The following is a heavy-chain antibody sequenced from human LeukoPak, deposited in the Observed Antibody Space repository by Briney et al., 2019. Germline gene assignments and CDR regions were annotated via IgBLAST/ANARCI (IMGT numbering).Heavy chain of an antibody. CDR2: ISSSGSTI. D-gene: IGHD3-22*01. J-gene: IGHJ4*02. Sequence: GGSLKLSCAASGFNFSYYTMSWVRQAPGKGLEWVSYISSSGSTIYYADSVKGRFTISRDNAKNSLYLQMNSLRAEDTAVYYCAIPGARGYYDSSGPPGYWGQGTLVTVSS. CDR3: AIPGARGYYDSSGPPGY. CDR1: GFNFSYYT. V-gene: IGHV3-48*04.